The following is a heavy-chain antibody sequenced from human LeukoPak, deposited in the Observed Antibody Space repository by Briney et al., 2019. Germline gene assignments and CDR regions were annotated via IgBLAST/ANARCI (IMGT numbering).Heavy chain of an antibody. CDR2: IYYSGST. V-gene: IGHV4-59*08. J-gene: IGHJ5*02. CDR1: GGSISSYY. D-gene: IGHD3-10*01. Sequence: SETLSLTRTVSGGSISSYYWSWIRQPPGKGLEWIGYIYYSGSTNYNPSLKSRVTISVDTSKNQFSLKLSSVTAADTAVYYCARSYYGSGSYYIRFDPWGQGTLVTVSS. CDR3: ARSYYGSGSYYIRFDP.